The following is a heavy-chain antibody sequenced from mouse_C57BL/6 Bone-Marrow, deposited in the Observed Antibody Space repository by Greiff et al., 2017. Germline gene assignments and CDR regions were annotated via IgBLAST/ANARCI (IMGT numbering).Heavy chain of an antibody. J-gene: IGHJ2*01. V-gene: IGHV1-52*01. Sequence: QVQLQQPGAELVRPGSSVKLSCKASGYTFTSYWMHWVKQRPIQGLEWIGNIDPSDSETHYNQKFKDKATLTVDKSSSTAYMQLSSLTSEDSAVYYCARKRRPYSFDYWGQGTTLTVSS. CDR3: ARKRRPYSFDY. CDR1: GYTFTSYW. CDR2: IDPSDSET.